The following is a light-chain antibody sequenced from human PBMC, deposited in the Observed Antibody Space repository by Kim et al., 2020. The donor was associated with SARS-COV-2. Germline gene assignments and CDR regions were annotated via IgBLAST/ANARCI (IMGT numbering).Light chain of an antibody. J-gene: IGLJ2*01. CDR1: GGSMVRNR. Sequence: GRTVTSPCTRSGGSMVRNRVQWYRQRPGSAPATVIYEDNQRPSGVPDRFSGSKDSSSNSASLTISGLKTEDEADYYCQSFDSNIQVFGGGTKLTVL. V-gene: IGLV6-57*03. CDR2: EDN. CDR3: QSFDSNIQV.